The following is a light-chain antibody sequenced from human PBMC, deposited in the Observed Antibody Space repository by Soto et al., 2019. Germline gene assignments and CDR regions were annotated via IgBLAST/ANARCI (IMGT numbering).Light chain of an antibody. J-gene: IGKJ4*01. CDR1: QSVSSSY. Sequence: EIVLTQSPGTLSLSPGERATLSCRASQSVSSSYLAWYQQKPGQAPRLLLYGASSRATGIPDRFSGSGSGTDFTLTISRLEPEDFAVYYCQQYGSFGTFGGGTKVEIK. CDR3: QQYGSFGT. CDR2: GAS. V-gene: IGKV3-20*01.